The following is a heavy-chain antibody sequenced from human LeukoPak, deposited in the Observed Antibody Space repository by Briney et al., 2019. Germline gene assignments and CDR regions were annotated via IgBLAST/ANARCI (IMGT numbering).Heavy chain of an antibody. CDR1: GGSISFYY. V-gene: IGHV4-4*07. CDR3: ARGYSSTSSTPDY. D-gene: IGHD6-6*01. Sequence: SETLSLTCTVSGGSISFYYCSWVRQPAGKGLECVGRIYTSGSTNYNPSLKSRVTMSVDTSKNHFSLKLTSVTAADTAVYYCARGYSSTSSTPDYWGQGTLVTVSS. CDR2: IYTSGST. J-gene: IGHJ4*02.